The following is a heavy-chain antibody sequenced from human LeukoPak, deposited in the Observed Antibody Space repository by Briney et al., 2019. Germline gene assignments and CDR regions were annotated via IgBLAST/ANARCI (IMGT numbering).Heavy chain of an antibody. CDR1: GGSISSGGYY. J-gene: IGHJ4*02. Sequence: SQTLSLTCTVSGGSISSGGYYWSWIRQPPGKGLEWIGYIYHSGGTYYNPSLKSRVTISVDRSKNQFSLKLSSVTAADTAVYYCARTPRQTFDYWGQGTLVTVSS. V-gene: IGHV4-30-2*01. CDR3: ARTPRQTFDY. D-gene: IGHD6-25*01. CDR2: IYHSGGT.